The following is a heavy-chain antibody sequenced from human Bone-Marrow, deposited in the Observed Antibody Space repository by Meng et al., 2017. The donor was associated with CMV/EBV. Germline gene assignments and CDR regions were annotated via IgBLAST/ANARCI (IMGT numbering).Heavy chain of an antibody. V-gene: IGHV4-38-2*02. J-gene: IGHJ4*02. CDR3: ARTAVAGTVDY. CDR1: GYSISSGYY. CDR2: IYHSGST. D-gene: IGHD6-19*01. Sequence: SETLSLTCTVSGYSISSGYYWGWIRQPPGKGLEWIGSIYHSGSTYYNPSLKSRVTISVDTSKNQFSLKLSSVTAADTAVYYCARTAVAGTVDYWGQGTLFTVSS.